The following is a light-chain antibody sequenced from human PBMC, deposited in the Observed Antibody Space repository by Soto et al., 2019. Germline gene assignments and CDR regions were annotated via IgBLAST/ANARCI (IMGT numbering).Light chain of an antibody. J-gene: IGKJ1*01. CDR3: QQYNNWWT. CDR2: GAS. V-gene: IGKV3-15*01. Sequence: EIVMTQSPATLSVSPGERVTLSCRASQSVRSSLAWYQQKPGPAPRLLIYGASTRAIGIPGRFSGSGSETEFTLTISSLQSEDFAVYYCQQYNNWWTFGQGTKVETK. CDR1: QSVRSS.